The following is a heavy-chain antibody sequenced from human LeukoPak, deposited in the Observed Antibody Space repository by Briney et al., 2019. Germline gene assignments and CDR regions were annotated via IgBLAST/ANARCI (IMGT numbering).Heavy chain of an antibody. CDR1: GFTFSSYA. CDR3: AKGSYYDSSGTYYFDY. D-gene: IGHD3-22*01. J-gene: IGHJ4*02. V-gene: IGHV3-23*01. CDR2: ISGSGDNT. Sequence: GVSLRLSCAASGFTFSSYAMSWVRQAPGKGLEWVSAISGSGDNTYYADSVKGRFTISRDNSKNTLYLQMNSLRAEDTALYYCAKGSYYDSSGTYYFDYWGQGTLVTVSS.